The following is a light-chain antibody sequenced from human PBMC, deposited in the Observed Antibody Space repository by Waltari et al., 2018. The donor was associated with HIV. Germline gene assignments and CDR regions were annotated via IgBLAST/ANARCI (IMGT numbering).Light chain of an antibody. CDR2: EVS. Sequence: QSALTQPASVSGSPGQSITISRTGTSSDVGGYNSVSWYQQHPGKAPKLMIYEVSNRPSGVSNRFSGSKSGNTASLTISGLQAEDEADYYCSSYTSSSTVFGTGTKVTVL. J-gene: IGLJ1*01. CDR1: SSDVGGYNS. CDR3: SSYTSSSTV. V-gene: IGLV2-14*01.